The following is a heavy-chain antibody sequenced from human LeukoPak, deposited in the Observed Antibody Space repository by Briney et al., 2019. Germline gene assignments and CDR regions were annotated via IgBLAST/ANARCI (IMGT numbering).Heavy chain of an antibody. V-gene: IGHV4-61*02. J-gene: IGHJ4*02. CDR1: GGSISSGGYY. Sequence: SETLSLTCTVSGGSISSGGYYWSWIRQPAGKGLEWIGRIYTSGSTNYNPSLKSRVTISVDTSKNQFSLKLSSVAAADTAVYYCARGPTPHFDYWGQGTLVTVSS. CDR2: IYTSGST. CDR3: ARGPTPHFDY.